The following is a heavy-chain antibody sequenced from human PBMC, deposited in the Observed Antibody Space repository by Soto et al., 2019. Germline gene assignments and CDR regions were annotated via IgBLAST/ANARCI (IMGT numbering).Heavy chain of an antibody. D-gene: IGHD6-19*01. Sequence: EVQLLESGGGLVQPGGSLRLSCAASGFTFSSYAMSWVRQAPGKGLEWVSAISGSGGSTYYADSVKGRFTISRDNSKNTLYLKMNSLRAEDTAVYYCAKDGEQWLVPLEYYYYGMDVWGQGTTVTVSS. CDR3: AKDGEQWLVPLEYYYYGMDV. CDR1: GFTFSSYA. J-gene: IGHJ6*02. CDR2: ISGSGGST. V-gene: IGHV3-23*01.